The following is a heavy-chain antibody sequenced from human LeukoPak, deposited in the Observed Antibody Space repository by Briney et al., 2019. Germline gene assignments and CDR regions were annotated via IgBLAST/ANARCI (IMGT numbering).Heavy chain of an antibody. CDR3: ARRGIVGPFDI. J-gene: IGHJ3*02. V-gene: IGHV4-34*01. Sequence: PSETLSLTCALYGGSFSGYYWSWIRQPPGKGLEWIGEINHSGSTNYNPSLKSRVTISVDTSKNQFSLKLSSVTAADTAVYYCARRGIVGPFDIWGQGTMVTVSS. CDR1: GGSFSGYY. CDR2: INHSGST. D-gene: IGHD1-26*01.